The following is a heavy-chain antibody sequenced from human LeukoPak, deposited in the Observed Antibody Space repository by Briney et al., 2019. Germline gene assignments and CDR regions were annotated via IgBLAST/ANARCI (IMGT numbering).Heavy chain of an antibody. CDR1: GGSISTYY. D-gene: IGHD1-26*01. CDR2: IYYSGST. CDR3: ARAVGGAVGY. J-gene: IGHJ4*02. V-gene: IGHV4-59*01. Sequence: SETLSLTWTVSGGSISTYYWSWIRQPPGKGLEWIGYIYYSGSTNYNPSLKSRVTISVDTSKNQFSLKLSSVTAADTAVYYCARAVGGAVGYWGQGTLVTVSS.